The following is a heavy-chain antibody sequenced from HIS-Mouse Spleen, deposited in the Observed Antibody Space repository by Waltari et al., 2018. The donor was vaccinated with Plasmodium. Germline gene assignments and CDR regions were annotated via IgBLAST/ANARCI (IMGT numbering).Heavy chain of an antibody. Sequence: EVQLVESGGGLVQPGGSLRPSCAASGFTFSSYGMSWVRQAPGKGLEWVANIKQDGSEKDYVDSVKGRFTISRVNAKNSLYLQMNSLRAEDTAVYYCASSWYWYFDLWGRGTLVTVSS. D-gene: IGHD6-13*01. V-gene: IGHV3-7*01. J-gene: IGHJ2*01. CDR2: IKQDGSEK. CDR1: GFTFSSYG. CDR3: ASSWYWYFDL.